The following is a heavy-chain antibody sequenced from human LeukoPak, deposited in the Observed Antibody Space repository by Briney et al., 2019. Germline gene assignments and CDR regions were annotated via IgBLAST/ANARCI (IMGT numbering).Heavy chain of an antibody. V-gene: IGHV3-30*02. CDR2: VRYDESTK. CDR3: ITDVGRIVGATTRYLFDY. J-gene: IGHJ4*02. Sequence: GGSLRLSCAASGFTFSNYGMHWVRQAPGKGLEWVAFVRYDESTKFYADSVKGRFTISRDNSKTTLYLQMNSLRPEDTAVYYCITDVGRIVGATTRYLFDYWGQGTLVTVSS. CDR1: GFTFSNYG. D-gene: IGHD1-26*01.